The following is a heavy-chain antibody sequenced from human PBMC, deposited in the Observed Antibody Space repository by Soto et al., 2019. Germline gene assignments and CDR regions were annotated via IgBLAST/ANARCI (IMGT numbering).Heavy chain of an antibody. CDR2: IIPIFGTA. CDR3: ARVGRIVVVTATPDYYYYGMDV. V-gene: IGHV1-69*01. D-gene: IGHD2-21*02. Sequence: VQLVQSGAEVKKPGSSVKVSCKASGGTFSSYAISWVRQAPGQGLEWMGGIIPIFGTANYAQKFQGRVTITADESTSTAYMELSSLRSEDTAVYYCARVGRIVVVTATPDYYYYGMDVWGQGTTVTVSS. CDR1: GGTFSSYA. J-gene: IGHJ6*02.